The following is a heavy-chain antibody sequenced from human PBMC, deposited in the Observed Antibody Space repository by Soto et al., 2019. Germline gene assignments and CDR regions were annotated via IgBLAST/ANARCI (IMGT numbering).Heavy chain of an antibody. J-gene: IGHJ4*02. CDR3: ARGSTTEKVDS. CDR2: VYYSGSP. V-gene: IGHV4-39*07. CDR1: GGSISSSSYY. Sequence: SETLSLTCPVSGGSISSSSYYWAWVRQPPGKGLEWIGSVYYSGSPYNNPSLKSRVTISADTSMNQFSLALTSVTAADTAMYYCARGSTTEKVDSWGQGILVTVSS.